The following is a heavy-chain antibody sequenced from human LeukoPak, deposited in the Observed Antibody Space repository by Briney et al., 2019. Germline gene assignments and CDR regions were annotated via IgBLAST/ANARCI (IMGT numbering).Heavy chain of an antibody. CDR2: ISSSSGGTI. D-gene: IGHD3-22*01. J-gene: IGHJ4*02. V-gene: IGHV3-11*01. Sequence: GGSLRLSCAASGFTFSDYYMSWIRQAPGRGLEWISYISSSSGGTIYYTDSVKGRFTISRDNAKNSLYLQMNSLRAEDTALYYCAREKFYDSSGNFDYWGQGTLVTVSS. CDR3: AREKFYDSSGNFDY. CDR1: GFTFSDYY.